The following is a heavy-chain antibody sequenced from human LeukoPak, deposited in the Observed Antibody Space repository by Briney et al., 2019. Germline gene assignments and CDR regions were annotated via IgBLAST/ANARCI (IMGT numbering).Heavy chain of an antibody. Sequence: SETLSLTCTVSGGSISSSGYYWGWIRQPPGKGLEWIGYIYYSGSTNYNPSLKSRVTISVDTSKNQFSLKLSSVTAADTAVYYCARGKAHDYANWGQGTLVTVSS. CDR2: IYYSGST. CDR1: GGSISSSGYY. D-gene: IGHD4-17*01. V-gene: IGHV4-61*08. J-gene: IGHJ4*02. CDR3: ARGKAHDYAN.